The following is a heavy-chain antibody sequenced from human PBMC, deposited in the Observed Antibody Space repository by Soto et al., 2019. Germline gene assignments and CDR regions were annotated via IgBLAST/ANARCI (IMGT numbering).Heavy chain of an antibody. V-gene: IGHV3-30-3*01. J-gene: IGHJ4*02. CDR1: GFTFSSYA. Sequence: QVQLVESGGGVVQPGRSLRLSCADSGFTFSSYAMHWVRQAPGKGLEWVAVISYDGSNKYYADSVKGRFTISRDNSKNTLYLQMNSLRAEDTAVYYCARGRMGSSWLDYWGQGPLVTVSS. CDR2: ISYDGSNK. CDR3: ARGRMGSSWLDY. D-gene: IGHD6-13*01.